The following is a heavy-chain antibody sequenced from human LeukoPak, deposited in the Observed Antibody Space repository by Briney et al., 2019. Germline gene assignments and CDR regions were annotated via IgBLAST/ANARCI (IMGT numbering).Heavy chain of an antibody. Sequence: GRSLRLSCAASGFTFSSYAMHWVRQAPGKGLEWVAVIRYDGSNKYYADSVKGRFTISRDNSKNTLYLQMNSLRVEDTAVYYCAKASSKYGSGSLYYYYYMDVWGKETTVTISS. D-gene: IGHD3-10*01. CDR2: IRYDGSNK. V-gene: IGHV3-30*04. CDR3: AKASSKYGSGSLYYYYYMDV. CDR1: GFTFSSYA. J-gene: IGHJ6*03.